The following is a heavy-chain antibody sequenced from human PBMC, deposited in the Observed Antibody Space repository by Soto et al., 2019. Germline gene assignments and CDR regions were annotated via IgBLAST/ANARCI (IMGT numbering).Heavy chain of an antibody. V-gene: IGHV3-53*01. CDR3: ARVRRGYYGSGSYYFDY. CDR1: GFIVSSNY. CDR2: FYSGGRT. D-gene: IGHD3-10*01. J-gene: IGHJ4*02. Sequence: GGSLRLSCAASGFIVSSNYMSWVRQAPGKGLEWVSVFYSGGRTYYAASVKGRFTISRDTSKNTLYPQMNGLRAEDTAVYYCARVRRGYYGSGSYYFDYWGRGTLVTVSS.